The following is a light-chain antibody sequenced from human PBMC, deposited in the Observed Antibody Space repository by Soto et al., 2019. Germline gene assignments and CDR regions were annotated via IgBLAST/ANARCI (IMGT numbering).Light chain of an antibody. CDR1: SSNIGRNT. CDR2: DNN. CDR3: GALDHSLSGSYV. Sequence: QSVLTQPPSASGTPGQRVTISCSGTSSNIGRNTVNWYQQFPGMAPKLLIFDNNQRPSGVPDRFSGSKSGTSASLPISGRHSGHEADYFCGALDHSLSGSYVFGTGTKLTVL. V-gene: IGLV1-44*01. J-gene: IGLJ1*01.